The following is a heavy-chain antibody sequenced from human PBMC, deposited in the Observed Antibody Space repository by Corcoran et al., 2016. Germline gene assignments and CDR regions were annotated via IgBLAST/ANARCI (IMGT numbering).Heavy chain of an antibody. CDR1: GFTFDDYA. Sequence: EVQLVESGGVVVQPGGSLRLSCAASGFTFDDYAMHWVRQAPGKGLEWVSLISWDGGSTYYADSVKGRFTISRDNSKNSLYLQMNSLRAEDTALYYCAKDIESSGWYGMDVWGQGTTVTVSS. CDR3: AKDIESSGWYGMDV. J-gene: IGHJ6*02. CDR2: ISWDGGST. V-gene: IGHV3-43D*03. D-gene: IGHD6-19*01.